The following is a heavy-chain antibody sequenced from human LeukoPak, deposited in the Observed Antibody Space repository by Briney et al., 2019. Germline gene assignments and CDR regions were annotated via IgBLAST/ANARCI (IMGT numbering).Heavy chain of an antibody. CDR3: ARDRRGENDYSYYGMDV. CDR1: GYTFTSYG. V-gene: IGHV1-18*01. Sequence: ASVKVSCKASGYTFTSYGISWVRQAPGQRLEWMGWISAYNGNTNYAQKLQGRVTMTRDTSTSTVYMELSSLRSEDTAVYYCARDRRGENDYSYYGMDVWGQGTTVTVSS. J-gene: IGHJ6*02. CDR2: ISAYNGNT. D-gene: IGHD2-21*01.